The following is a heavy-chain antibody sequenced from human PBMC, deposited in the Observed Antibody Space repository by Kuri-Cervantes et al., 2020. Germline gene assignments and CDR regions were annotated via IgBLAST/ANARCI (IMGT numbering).Heavy chain of an antibody. CDR2: ISDNGGST. Sequence: GGSLRLSCAASGFTFSSYAMSWVRQTPGKGLEWVSAISDNGGSTYWADSLKGRFTISRDNSKNTLYLQMNSLRAEDTAVYYCAKGARAVAGMYYFDYWGQGTLVTVSS. J-gene: IGHJ4*02. V-gene: IGHV3-23*01. D-gene: IGHD6-19*01. CDR3: AKGARAVAGMYYFDY. CDR1: GFTFSSYA.